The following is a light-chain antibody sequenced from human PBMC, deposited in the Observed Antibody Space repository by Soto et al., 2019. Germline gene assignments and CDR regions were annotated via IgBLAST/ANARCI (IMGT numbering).Light chain of an antibody. CDR3: HQYGSPPWT. V-gene: IGKV1-5*03. J-gene: IGKJ1*01. Sequence: DIQMTQSPSTLSASVGDRVTITCRASQSISTWLAWYQQKPQKAPNLLISKASTLESGIPSRFSGSGSGTDFTLTISRLEPEDFAVYYCHQYGSPPWTFGQGTKVEIK. CDR1: QSISTW. CDR2: KAS.